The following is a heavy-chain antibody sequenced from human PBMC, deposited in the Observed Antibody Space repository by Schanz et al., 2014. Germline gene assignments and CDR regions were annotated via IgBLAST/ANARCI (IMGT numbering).Heavy chain of an antibody. V-gene: IGHV1-18*01. D-gene: IGHD2-2*01. CDR1: GYYFGGFG. CDR3: LRANPTQHVVLPDALRY. CDR2: IGAFQGNT. Sequence: QVQLVQSGTEVKKPGASMKISCKAFGYYFGGFGISWVRQAPGQGFEWMGWIGAFQGNTKYAQRFQDRFNLTSDTSASTAYMELRSRRPDDTAVYYCLRANPTQHVVLPDALRYWGQGTLVSVSS. J-gene: IGHJ4*02.